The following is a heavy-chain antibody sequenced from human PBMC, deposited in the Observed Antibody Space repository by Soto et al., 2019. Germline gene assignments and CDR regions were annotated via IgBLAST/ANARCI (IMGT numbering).Heavy chain of an antibody. J-gene: IGHJ4*02. CDR2: MNPNSGNT. CDR1: GYTFTSYD. D-gene: IGHD3-3*01. CDR3: ARFLVRAPYYFDY. V-gene: IGHV1-8*01. Sequence: QVQLVQSGAEVKKPGASVKVSCKASGYTFTSYDINWVRQATGQGLEWMGWMNPNSGNTGYAQKFQGRVTMTRNTXISTAYMGLSSLRSEDTAVYYFARFLVRAPYYFDYWGQGTLVTVSS.